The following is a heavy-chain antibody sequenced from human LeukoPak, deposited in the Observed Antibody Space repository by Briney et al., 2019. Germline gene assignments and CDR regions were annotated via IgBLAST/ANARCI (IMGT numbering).Heavy chain of an antibody. Sequence: PGRSLRLSCAASGFTFSSYGMHWVRQAPGKGLEWVAVISYDGSNKYYADSVKGRFTISRDNSKNTLYLQMNSLRAEDTAVYYCARDEVRNWNDEPYYYYGMDVWGQGTTVTVSS. CDR1: GFTFSSYG. CDR3: ARDEVRNWNDEPYYYYGMDV. D-gene: IGHD1-20*01. V-gene: IGHV3-30*03. J-gene: IGHJ6*02. CDR2: ISYDGSNK.